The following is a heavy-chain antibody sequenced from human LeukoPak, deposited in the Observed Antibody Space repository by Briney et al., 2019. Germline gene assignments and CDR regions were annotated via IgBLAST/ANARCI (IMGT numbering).Heavy chain of an antibody. Sequence: PSETQSLTCAVYGGSFSGYYWSWIRQPPGKGLEWIGYIYYSGSTNYNPSLKSRVTISLDTSKNQFSLMLSSVTAADTAVYYCARENSYWGQGTLVTVSS. CDR1: GGSFSGYY. D-gene: IGHD2/OR15-2a*01. J-gene: IGHJ4*02. V-gene: IGHV4-59*01. CDR2: IYYSGST. CDR3: ARENSY.